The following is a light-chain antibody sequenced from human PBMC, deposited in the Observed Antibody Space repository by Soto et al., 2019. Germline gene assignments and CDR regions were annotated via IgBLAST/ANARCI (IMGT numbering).Light chain of an antibody. J-gene: IGLJ3*02. CDR3: QSYDSSLSGWV. CDR1: SSNIGAGYD. CDR2: GNS. V-gene: IGLV1-40*01. Sequence: QLVLTQPPSVSGAPGQRVTISCTGSSSNIGAGYDVHWYQQLPGTAPKLLIYGNSNRPSGVPDRFSGSKSGTLASLAITGLQAEDEADYYCQSYDSSLSGWVFGGGTQLTVL.